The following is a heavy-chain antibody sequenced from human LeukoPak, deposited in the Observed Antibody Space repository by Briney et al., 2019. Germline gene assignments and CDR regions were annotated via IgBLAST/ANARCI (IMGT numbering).Heavy chain of an antibody. V-gene: IGHV3-21*01. D-gene: IGHD6-19*01. CDR2: ISSSSSYI. J-gene: IGHJ4*02. CDR1: GFTFSSYS. Sequence: GGSLRLSCAASGFTFSSYSMNWVRQAPGKGLEWVSSISSSSSYIYYADSVKGRFTISRDNAKNSLYLQMNSLRAEDTAVYYCARAVSSGWYYSDYWGQGTLVTVSS. CDR3: ARAVSSGWYYSDY.